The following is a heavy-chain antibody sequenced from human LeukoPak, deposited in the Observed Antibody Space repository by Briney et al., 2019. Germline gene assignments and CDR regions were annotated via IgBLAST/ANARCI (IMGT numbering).Heavy chain of an antibody. CDR1: GGSISSSSYY. Sequence: SETLSLTCTVSGGSISSSSYYWGWIRQPPGKGLEWIGSIYYSGSTYYNPSLKSRVTISVDTSKNQFSLKLSSVTAADTAVYYCAMPFGDSGYYDYWGQGTLVTVSS. D-gene: IGHD3-22*01. V-gene: IGHV4-39*07. CDR3: AMPFGDSGYYDY. CDR2: IYYSGST. J-gene: IGHJ4*02.